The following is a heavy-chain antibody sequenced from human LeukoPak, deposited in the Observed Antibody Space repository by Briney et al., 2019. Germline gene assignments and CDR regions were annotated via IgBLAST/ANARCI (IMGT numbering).Heavy chain of an antibody. Sequence: ASVKVSCKASGYTFTTYYMHWVRQAPGQGPEWIGLINPSGAGTNYAQKFQGRVSVTRDTSTTTVYMELSTLRSDDTAVYYCAKLQWLFPDDVFDIWGQGTMVTVSS. D-gene: IGHD3-22*01. CDR3: AKLQWLFPDDVFDI. CDR2: INPSGAGT. CDR1: GYTFTTYY. V-gene: IGHV1-46*01. J-gene: IGHJ3*02.